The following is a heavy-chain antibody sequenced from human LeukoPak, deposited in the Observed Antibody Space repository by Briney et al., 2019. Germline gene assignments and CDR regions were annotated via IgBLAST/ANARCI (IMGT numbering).Heavy chain of an antibody. V-gene: IGHV3-30*18. CDR2: ISYDGSNK. Sequence: PGRSLRLSCAASGFTFSSYDMHWVRQAPGKGLEWVAVISYDGSNKYYADSVKGRFTISRDNSKNTLYLQMNSLRAEDTAVYYCAKVAGTPFDYWGQGTLVTVSS. D-gene: IGHD6-19*01. J-gene: IGHJ4*02. CDR1: GFTFSSYD. CDR3: AKVAGTPFDY.